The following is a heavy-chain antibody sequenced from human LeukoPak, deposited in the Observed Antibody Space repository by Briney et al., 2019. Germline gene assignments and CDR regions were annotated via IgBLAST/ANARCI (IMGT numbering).Heavy chain of an antibody. J-gene: IGHJ4*02. CDR3: ASLTPNCSGGTCYPYD. Sequence: GSLRLSCAASGFTFSSAWMSWVRQAPGKGLEWIGQINHSGSTNYNPSLKSRVTISIDTSKNQFTLKLISVTAADTAVYYCASLTPNCSGGTCYPYDWGRGTLVTVSS. D-gene: IGHD2-15*01. CDR2: INHSGST. V-gene: IGHV4-34*01. CDR1: GFTFSSAW.